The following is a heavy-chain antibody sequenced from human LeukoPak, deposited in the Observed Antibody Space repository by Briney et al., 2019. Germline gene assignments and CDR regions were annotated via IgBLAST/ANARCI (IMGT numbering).Heavy chain of an antibody. CDR3: ARGRYSYGFASKATPVDY. CDR2: INHSGST. J-gene: IGHJ4*02. D-gene: IGHD5-18*01. V-gene: IGHV4-34*01. Sequence: SETLSLTRTVSGGSISDYYWSWIRQPPGKGLEWIGEINHSGSTNYNPSLKSRVTISVDTSKNQFSLKLSSVTAADTAVYYCARGRYSYGFASKATPVDYWGQGTLVTVSS. CDR1: GGSISDYY.